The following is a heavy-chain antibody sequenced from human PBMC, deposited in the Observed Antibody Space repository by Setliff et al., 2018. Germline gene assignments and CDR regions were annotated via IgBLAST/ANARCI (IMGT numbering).Heavy chain of an antibody. J-gene: IGHJ4*02. D-gene: IGHD3-10*01. CDR3: ARQEARGSWAFES. CDR1: GGSISSDY. V-gene: IGHV4-4*08. CDR2: IYSSGST. Sequence: TLSLTCTVSGGSISSDYWSWIRQPPGKGLEWIGYIYSSGSTKYNPSLKSRVTISVDTDENKFSLNLRSVTAAETAVYYCARQEARGSWAFESWGQGTLVTVSS.